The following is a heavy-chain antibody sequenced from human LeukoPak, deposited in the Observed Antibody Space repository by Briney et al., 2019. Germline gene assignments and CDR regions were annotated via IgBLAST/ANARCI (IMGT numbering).Heavy chain of an antibody. Sequence: ASVKVSCKASGYTFTCYYMHWVRQAPGQGLGWMGWINPNSGGTNYAQKFQGRVTMTRDTSISTAYMELSRLRSDDTAVYYCARVRWLQHFDYWGQGALVTVSS. D-gene: IGHD5-24*01. CDR3: ARVRWLQHFDY. V-gene: IGHV1-2*02. J-gene: IGHJ4*02. CDR1: GYTFTCYY. CDR2: INPNSGGT.